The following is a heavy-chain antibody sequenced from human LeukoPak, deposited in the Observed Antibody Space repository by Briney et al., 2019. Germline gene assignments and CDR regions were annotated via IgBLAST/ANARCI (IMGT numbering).Heavy chain of an antibody. CDR1: GGSISSTSYY. J-gene: IGHJ5*02. Sequence: SETLSLTCAVSGGSISSTSYYWGWIRQPPGKGLEWIGYIYYSGSTNYNPSLKSRVTISVDTSKNQFSLKLSSVTAADTAVYYCARHISGGSYNWFDPWGQGTLVTVSS. V-gene: IGHV4-61*05. D-gene: IGHD2-15*01. CDR3: ARHISGGSYNWFDP. CDR2: IYYSGST.